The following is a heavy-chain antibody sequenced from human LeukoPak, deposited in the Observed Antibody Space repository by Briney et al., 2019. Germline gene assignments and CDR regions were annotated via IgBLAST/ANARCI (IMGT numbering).Heavy chain of an antibody. CDR2: ISYDGSNK. J-gene: IGHJ4*02. CDR3: ATRFGGTAD. CDR1: GFTFSSYG. Sequence: GRSLRLSCAASGFTFSSYGMHWVRQAPGKGLEWAAVISYDGSNKYYADSVKGRFTISRDNSKNTLYLQMNSLRAEDTAVYYCATRFGGTADWGQGTLVTVSS. D-gene: IGHD3-10*01. V-gene: IGHV3-30*03.